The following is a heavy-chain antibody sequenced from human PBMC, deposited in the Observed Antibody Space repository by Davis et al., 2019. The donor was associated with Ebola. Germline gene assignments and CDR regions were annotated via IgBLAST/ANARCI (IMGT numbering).Heavy chain of an antibody. CDR1: GGSISSGGYS. V-gene: IGHV4-30-2*01. J-gene: IGHJ3*02. CDR3: ASSTSTYYYDSSGYYERPDAFDI. D-gene: IGHD3-22*01. CDR2: IEQSGST. Sequence: SDTLSPTCAVLGGSISSGGYSWSWIRQPPGKGLEGSGYIEQSGSTDYNPSLKIRVTISVDRSKNQFSLKLSSVTAADTAVYYCASSTSTYYYDSSGYYERPDAFDIWGQGTMVTVSS.